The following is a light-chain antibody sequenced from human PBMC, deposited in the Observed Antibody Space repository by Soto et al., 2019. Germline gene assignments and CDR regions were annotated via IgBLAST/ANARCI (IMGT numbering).Light chain of an antibody. CDR1: SSDVGAYNS. V-gene: IGLV2-14*01. CDR2: EVT. J-gene: IGLJ3*02. Sequence: QSVLTQPASVSGSPGQSITISCTGTSSDVGAYNSVSWYQQHPGKAPKLMIYEVTNRPSGVSNRFSGFKSGNTASLTISGLQAEDEADYFCRSFTTTSTLVVFGGRTQLTVL. CDR3: RSFTTTSTLVV.